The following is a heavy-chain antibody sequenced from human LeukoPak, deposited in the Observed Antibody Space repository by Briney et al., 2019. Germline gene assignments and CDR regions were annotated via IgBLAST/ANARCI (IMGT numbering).Heavy chain of an antibody. CDR2: ISGSGGST. D-gene: IGHD2-2*01. Sequence: GGSLRLSCAASGFTFSSYAMNWVRQAPGKGLEWVSAISGSGGSTYYFVKGRFTISRDNSKNTLYLQMNSLGAEDTAVYYCAKGYCSSTSCKESFFDYWGQGTLVTVSS. CDR1: GFTFSSYA. CDR3: AKGYCSSTSCKESFFDY. J-gene: IGHJ4*02. V-gene: IGHV3-23*01.